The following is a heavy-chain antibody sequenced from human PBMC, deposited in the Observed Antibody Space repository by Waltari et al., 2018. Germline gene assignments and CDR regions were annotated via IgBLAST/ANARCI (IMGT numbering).Heavy chain of an antibody. D-gene: IGHD1-26*01. CDR2: VDPEDGET. CDR3: ATSAAYSGSYYGLGY. V-gene: IGHV1-69-2*01. CDR1: GYTFTDYY. J-gene: IGHJ4*02. Sequence: EVQLVQSGAEAKKPGAAVKISCEVYGYTFTDYYMPWVQHAPGKGLEWMGLVDPEDGETIYAEKFQGRVTITADTSTDTAYMELSSLRSEDTAVYYCATSAAYSGSYYGLGYWGQGTLVTVSS.